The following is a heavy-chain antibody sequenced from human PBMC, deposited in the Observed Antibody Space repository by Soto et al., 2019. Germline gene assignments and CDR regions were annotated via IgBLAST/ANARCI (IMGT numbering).Heavy chain of an antibody. CDR1: GYTFTGYY. V-gene: IGHV1-2*04. CDR3: ARDQRLRYDCWSGSEVHPPYYYYGMDV. J-gene: IGHJ6*02. D-gene: IGHD3-3*01. Sequence: ASVKVSCKASGYTFTGYYMHWVRQAPGQGLEWMGWINPNSGGTNYAQKFQGWVTMTRDTSISTAYMELSRLRSDDTAVYYCARDQRLRYDCWSGSEVHPPYYYYGMDVWGQGTTVTVSS. CDR2: INPNSGGT.